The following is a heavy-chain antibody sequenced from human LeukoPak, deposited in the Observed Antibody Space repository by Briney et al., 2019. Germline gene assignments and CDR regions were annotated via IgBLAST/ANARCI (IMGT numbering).Heavy chain of an antibody. CDR3: ARDPFGGVIESPDY. CDR1: GFTFRNYA. CDR2: IGATGVST. V-gene: IGHV3-23*01. J-gene: IGHJ4*02. Sequence: GGSLRLSCAASGFTFRNYAMTWVRQAPGKGLEWVSGIGATGVSTHYADSVRGRFTISRDNSKNSLYLQMNSLRVEDAAVYYCARDPFGGVIESPDYWGQGTLVTVSS. D-gene: IGHD3-16*02.